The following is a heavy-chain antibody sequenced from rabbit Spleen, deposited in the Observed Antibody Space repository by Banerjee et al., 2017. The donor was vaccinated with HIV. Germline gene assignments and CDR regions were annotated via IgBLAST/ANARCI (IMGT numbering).Heavy chain of an antibody. J-gene: IGHJ4*01. CDR2: IFTGNTKT. CDR1: GFSFSTNYD. Sequence: QEQLVESGGGLVKPGAYLTLTCTASGFSFSTNYDMCWVRQAPGKGLEWIGCIFTGNTKTYYATWAKGRFTISKSSSTTVTLQMTSLTAADTATYFCARDAGSGDYIDVYFNLWGPGTLVSDS. D-gene: IGHD8-1*01. V-gene: IGHV1S45*01. CDR3: ARDAGSGDYIDVYFNL.